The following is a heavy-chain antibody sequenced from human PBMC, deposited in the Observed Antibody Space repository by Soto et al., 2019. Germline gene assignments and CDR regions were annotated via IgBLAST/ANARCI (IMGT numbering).Heavy chain of an antibody. CDR1: GGSITTGGYY. V-gene: IGHV4-31*03. Sequence: SETLSLTCTVSGGSITTGGYYWIWIRQLPGKGLEWIGHRYYSESTYYNPSLKSRVSISLDTSKNQFSLKLSFVTAADTAMYYCARTKCSGGSCYSWSLDYWGQGTLVTVSS. CDR2: RYYSEST. CDR3: ARTKCSGGSCYSWSLDY. J-gene: IGHJ4*02. D-gene: IGHD2-15*01.